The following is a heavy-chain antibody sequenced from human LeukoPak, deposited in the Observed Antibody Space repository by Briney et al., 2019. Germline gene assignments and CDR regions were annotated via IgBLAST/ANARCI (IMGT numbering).Heavy chain of an antibody. V-gene: IGHV5-51*01. J-gene: IGHJ3*02. D-gene: IGHD1-26*01. CDR1: EYSFTTFW. CDR3: AKVRSGDYSEDAFDI. Sequence: GESLKISCKGSEYSFTTFWIGWVRQMPGKGLEWMGIIYPDDSNTRYSPSFQGQVIISVDKSISTAYLQWSSLKASDTAMYYCAKVRSGDYSEDAFDIWGQGTMVTVS. CDR2: IYPDDSNT.